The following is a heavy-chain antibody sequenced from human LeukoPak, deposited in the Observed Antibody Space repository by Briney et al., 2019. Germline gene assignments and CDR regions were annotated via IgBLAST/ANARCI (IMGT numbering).Heavy chain of an antibody. J-gene: IGHJ1*01. V-gene: IGHV3-21*04. Sequence: NPGGSLRLSCAASGFTFSSYSMNWVRQAPGKGLEWVSSISSSSSYIYYADSVKGRFTISRDNAKNSLYLQMNSLRAEDTAVYHCAKRETTVTTNFERWGQGTLVTVSS. CDR2: ISSSSSYI. CDR3: AKRETTVTTNFER. D-gene: IGHD4-17*01. CDR1: GFTFSSYS.